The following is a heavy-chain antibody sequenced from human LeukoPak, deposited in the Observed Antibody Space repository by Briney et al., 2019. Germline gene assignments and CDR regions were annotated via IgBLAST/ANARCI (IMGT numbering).Heavy chain of an antibody. CDR2: IYTSGST. CDR3: ARGNGGYDFDY. Sequence: SETQSLTCTVSGGSISSYYWSWIRQPAGKGLEWIGRIYTSGSTNYNPSLKSRVTISVDKSKNQFTLKLSSVTAADTAVYYCARGNGGYDFDYWGQGTLVTVSS. D-gene: IGHD5-12*01. V-gene: IGHV4-4*07. CDR1: GGSISSYY. J-gene: IGHJ4*02.